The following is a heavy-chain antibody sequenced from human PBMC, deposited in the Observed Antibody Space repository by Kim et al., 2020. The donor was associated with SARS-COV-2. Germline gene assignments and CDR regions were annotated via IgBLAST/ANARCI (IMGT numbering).Heavy chain of an antibody. CDR1: GYTFTSYG. Sequence: ASVKVSCKASGYTFTSYGISWVRQDPGQGLEWMGWISAYNGNTNYAQKLQGRVTMTTDTSTSTAYMELRSLRSDDTAVYYCARDYSWDYYDSSGYYGVDYWGQGTLVTVSS. D-gene: IGHD3-22*01. V-gene: IGHV1-18*01. CDR2: ISAYNGNT. CDR3: ARDYSWDYYDSSGYYGVDY. J-gene: IGHJ4*02.